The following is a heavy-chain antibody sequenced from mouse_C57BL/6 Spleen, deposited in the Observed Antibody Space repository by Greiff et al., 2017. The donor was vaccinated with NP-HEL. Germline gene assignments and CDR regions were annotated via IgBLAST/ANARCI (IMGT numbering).Heavy chain of an antibody. CDR1: GYAFSSYW. J-gene: IGHJ3*01. D-gene: IGHD2-4*01. CDR2: IYPGDGDT. V-gene: IGHV1-80*01. Sequence: QVQLQQSGAELVKPGASVKISCKASGYAFSSYWMNWVKQRPGKGLEWIGQIYPGDGDTNYNGKFKGKATLTADKSSSTAYMQLSSLTSEDAAVYFCARDDYDGGWFAYWGQGTLVTVSA. CDR3: ARDDYDGGWFAY.